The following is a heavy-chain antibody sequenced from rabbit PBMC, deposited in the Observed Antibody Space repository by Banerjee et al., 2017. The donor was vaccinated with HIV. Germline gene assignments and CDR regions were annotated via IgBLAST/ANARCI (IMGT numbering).Heavy chain of an antibody. CDR1: GFSFSGSYY. CDR2: ISSSGDT. V-gene: IGHV1S40*01. J-gene: IGHJ4*01. Sequence: QSLEESGGDLVKPGASLTLTCTASGFSFSGSYYMCWVRQAPGKGLEWIACISSSGDTYYANWAKGRFTISKTSSTTVTLQMTSLTAADTATYFCAKGGDGGSLWGPGTLVTVS. D-gene: IGHD4-2*01. CDR3: AKGGDGGSL.